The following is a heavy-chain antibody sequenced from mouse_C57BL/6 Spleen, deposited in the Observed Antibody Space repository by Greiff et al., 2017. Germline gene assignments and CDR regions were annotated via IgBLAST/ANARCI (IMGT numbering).Heavy chain of an antibody. CDR2: INPNNGGT. CDR1: GYTFTDYY. J-gene: IGHJ1*03. D-gene: IGHD2-5*01. Sequence: EVKLQQSGPELVKPGASVKISCKASGYTFTDYYMNWVKQSHGKSLEWIGDINPNNGGTSYNQKFKGKATLTVDKSSSTAYMELRSLTSEDSAVYYCVKWAYYSNWYFDVWGTGTTVTVSS. CDR3: VKWAYYSNWYFDV. V-gene: IGHV1-26*01.